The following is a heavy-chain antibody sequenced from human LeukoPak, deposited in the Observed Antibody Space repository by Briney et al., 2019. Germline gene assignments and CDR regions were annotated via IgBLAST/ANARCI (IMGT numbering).Heavy chain of an antibody. J-gene: IGHJ6*02. Sequence: PGGSLRLSCAASGFTFSSYGMHWVRQAPGKGLEWVAVIWYDGSNKYYADSVKGRFTISRDNSKNTLYLQMNSLRAEDTAVYYCARGGIVGPTSYFYYGMDVWGQGTTVTVSS. CDR2: IWYDGSNK. CDR3: ARGGIVGPTSYFYYGMDV. V-gene: IGHV3-33*01. CDR1: GFTFSSYG. D-gene: IGHD1-26*01.